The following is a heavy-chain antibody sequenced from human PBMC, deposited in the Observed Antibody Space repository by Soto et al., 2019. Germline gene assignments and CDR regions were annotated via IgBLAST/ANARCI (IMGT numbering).Heavy chain of an antibody. CDR1: GGSISSYY. Sequence: SETLSLTCTVSGGSISSYYWSWIRQPPGKGLEWIGYIYYSGSTNYNPSLKSRVTITVDTSKNQFSLKLSSVTAADTAVYYCARVWGGAFDIWGQGTMVTV. CDR2: IYYSGST. CDR3: ARVWGGAFDI. D-gene: IGHD3-10*01. J-gene: IGHJ3*02. V-gene: IGHV4-59*01.